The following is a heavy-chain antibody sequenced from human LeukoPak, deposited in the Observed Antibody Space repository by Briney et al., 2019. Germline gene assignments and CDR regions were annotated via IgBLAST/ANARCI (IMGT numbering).Heavy chain of an antibody. CDR1: GGSISSSSYY. Sequence: PSETLSLTCTVSGGSISSSSYYWGWIRQPPGKGLEWIGSIYYSGSTYYNPSLKSRVTISVDTSKNQFSLKLSSVTAADTAVYYCASGGRYPALDYWGQGTLVTVSS. V-gene: IGHV4-39*07. J-gene: IGHJ4*02. CDR2: IYYSGST. D-gene: IGHD3-16*01. CDR3: ASGGRYPALDY.